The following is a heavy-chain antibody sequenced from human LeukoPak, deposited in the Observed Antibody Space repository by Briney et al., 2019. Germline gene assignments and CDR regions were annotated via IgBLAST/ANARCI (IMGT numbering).Heavy chain of an antibody. J-gene: IGHJ4*02. CDR3: ARDRAYCGGDCYSDFDY. V-gene: IGHV1-46*01. CDR2: INPSGGST. D-gene: IGHD2-21*02. CDR1: GYTLTSYY. Sequence: ASVKVSCKASGYTLTSYYMHWVRQAPGQGLEWMGIINPSGGSTSYAQKFQGRVTMTRDTSTSTVYMELSSLRSEDTAVYYCARDRAYCGGDCYSDFDYWGQGTLVTVSS.